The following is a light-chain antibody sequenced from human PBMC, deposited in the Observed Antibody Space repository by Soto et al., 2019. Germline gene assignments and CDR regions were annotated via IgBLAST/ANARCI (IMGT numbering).Light chain of an antibody. CDR2: AAS. V-gene: IGKV3-15*01. CDR3: QQYAEWPKT. J-gene: IGKJ1*01. Sequence: EIVLTQSPATLSVSPGERATLSCRASQSVSTRLVWYQQKSGPAPSLLIYAASTSAAVVPTRSSSSGCATEFTIIISSLQSDDAVVYCWQQYAEWPKTFGQGTKVDIK. CDR1: QSVSTR.